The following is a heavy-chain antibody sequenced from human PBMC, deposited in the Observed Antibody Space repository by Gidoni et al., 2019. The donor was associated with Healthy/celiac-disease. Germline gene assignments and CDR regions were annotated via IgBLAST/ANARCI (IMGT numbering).Heavy chain of an antibody. CDR1: GGSISRYY. V-gene: IGHV4-59*01. CDR2: IYYSGST. CDR3: ARESNDGAFDI. J-gene: IGHJ3*02. Sequence: QVQLQESGPGLVKPSETLSLTCTVSGGSISRYYRSWIRQPPGKGREWIGYIYYSGSTNYNPALKSRVTISVDTSKNKFALKLSAVTAADTAVYYCARESNDGAFDIWGQGTMVTVSS.